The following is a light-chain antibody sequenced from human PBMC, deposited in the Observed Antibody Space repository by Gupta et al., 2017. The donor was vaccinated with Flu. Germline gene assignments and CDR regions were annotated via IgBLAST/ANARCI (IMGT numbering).Light chain of an antibody. V-gene: IGKV1-17*01. CDR1: QGIRND. CDR2: CTS. CDR3: LQPNSYPFT. J-gene: IGKJ2*01. Sequence: EIQMTESQSSLSASIGDRVTITGRASQGIRNDLGWYQQKPGKAPKRLIYCTSSLHSWVPSRFSGSGSGTECTLTICTLQPEDSATYYCLQPNSYPFTFGQGTKLEIK.